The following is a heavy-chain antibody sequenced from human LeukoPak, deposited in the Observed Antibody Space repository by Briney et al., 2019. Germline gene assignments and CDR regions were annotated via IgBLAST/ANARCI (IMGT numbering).Heavy chain of an antibody. V-gene: IGHV4-30-2*01. Sequence: SETLSLTCAVSGGSISSGGYSWSWIRQPAGKGLEWIGYIYHSGSTYYNPSLKSRVTISVDRSKNQFSLKLSSVTAADTAVYYCARVILSGYYGNWFDPWGQGTLVTVSS. CDR3: ARVILSGYYGNWFDP. D-gene: IGHD3-9*01. CDR1: GGSISSGGYS. J-gene: IGHJ5*02. CDR2: IYHSGST.